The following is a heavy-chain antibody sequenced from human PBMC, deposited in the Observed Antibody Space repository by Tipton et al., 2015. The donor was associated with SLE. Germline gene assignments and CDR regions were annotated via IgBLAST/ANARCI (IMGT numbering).Heavy chain of an antibody. D-gene: IGHD2-21*01. CDR1: DDSMINYY. Sequence: LRLSCSVSDDSMINYYWSWVRQPPGKGLEWIGYIHYSGNTNYNPSLKSRVTISADTSKSQFSLQLSSVTAADTAMYFCARALWIDKNCGDLPLKTRVRAFDFWGYGTMVTASS. CDR3: ARALWIDKNCGDLPLKTRVRAFDF. V-gene: IGHV4-59*01. J-gene: IGHJ3*01. CDR2: IHYSGNT.